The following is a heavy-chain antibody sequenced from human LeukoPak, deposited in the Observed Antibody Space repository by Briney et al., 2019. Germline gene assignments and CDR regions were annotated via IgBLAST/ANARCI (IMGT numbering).Heavy chain of an antibody. CDR1: GGTFSSYA. CDR3: ARSAGNYYYGSGSYLH. D-gene: IGHD3-10*01. CDR2: IIPIFGTA. J-gene: IGHJ4*02. Sequence: SVKVSCKASGGTFSSYAISWVRQAPGQGLEWMGGIIPIFGTANYAQKFQGRVTITADESTSTAYMELSSLRSEDTAVYYCARSAGNYYYGSGSYLHWGQGTLVTVSS. V-gene: IGHV1-69*13.